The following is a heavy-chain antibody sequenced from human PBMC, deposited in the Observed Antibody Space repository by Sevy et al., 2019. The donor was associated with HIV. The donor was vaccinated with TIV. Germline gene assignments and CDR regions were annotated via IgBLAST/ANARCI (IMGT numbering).Heavy chain of an antibody. CDR3: ARAPEYGDFVYFFDY. J-gene: IGHJ4*02. V-gene: IGHV3-7*01. D-gene: IGHD4-17*01. CDR2: INQDGSEK. Sequence: GGSLRLSCAASGFTFSSYWMSWVRQAPGKGLEWVANINQDGSEKYYVDSVKGRFTIYRDNGKKSLYLQMNSLRADDTAVYYCARAPEYGDFVYFFDYWGQGTLVTVSS. CDR1: GFTFSSYW.